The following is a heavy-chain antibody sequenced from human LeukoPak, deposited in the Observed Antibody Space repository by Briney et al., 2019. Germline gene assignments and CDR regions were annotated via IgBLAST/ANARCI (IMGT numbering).Heavy chain of an antibody. CDR1: GFTFSSYS. J-gene: IGHJ4*02. V-gene: IGHV3-21*01. CDR2: ISSSSSYI. CDR3: ARAPLTVSFDY. Sequence: GGSLRLSCAASGFTFSSYSMNWVRQAPGKGLEWVSSISSSSSYIYYADSVKGRFTISRVNAKNSLYLQMNSLRAEETAVYYCARAPLTVSFDYWGQGTLVTVSS. D-gene: IGHD3-9*01.